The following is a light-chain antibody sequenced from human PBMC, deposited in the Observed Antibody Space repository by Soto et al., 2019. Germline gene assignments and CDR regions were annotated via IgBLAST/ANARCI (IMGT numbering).Light chain of an antibody. V-gene: IGLV2-14*01. CDR1: SSDVGGYNY. CDR3: SSYTSSSTQV. J-gene: IGLJ1*01. CDR2: EVS. Sequence: QSALTQPASVSGSPGQSITMSCTGTSSDVGGYNYVSWYQQHPGKAHKLMIYEVSNRPSGVSNRFSGSKSGNTASLTISGLQAEDEADYYCSSYTSSSTQVFGTGTKLTVL.